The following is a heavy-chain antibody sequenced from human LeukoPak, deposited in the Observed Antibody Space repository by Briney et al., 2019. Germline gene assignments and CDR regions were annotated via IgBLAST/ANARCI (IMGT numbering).Heavy chain of an antibody. CDR3: ARDKYGAYFDS. Sequence: PGGSLRLSCAASGFTFSSYWMDWVRQAPGKGLEWGANIKPDGSEKYYVDSVKGRFTISRDNAKNSLYLQMNSLRVEDTAVYYCARDKYGAYFDSWGQGTLVTVSS. J-gene: IGHJ4*02. V-gene: IGHV3-7*04. CDR1: GFTFSSYW. CDR2: IKPDGSEK. D-gene: IGHD4-17*01.